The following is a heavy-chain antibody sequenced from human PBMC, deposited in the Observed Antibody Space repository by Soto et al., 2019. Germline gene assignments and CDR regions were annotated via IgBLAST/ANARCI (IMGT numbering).Heavy chain of an antibody. D-gene: IGHD4-17*01. CDR3: ARPDFGDYWYFDL. V-gene: IGHV1-69*08. CDR1: GGTFSSHT. J-gene: IGHJ2*01. Sequence: QDQLVQSGAEVKKPGSSVKVSCKASGGTFSSHTFSWVRQAPGQGLEWMGRIIPALGTATYAQKFQGRVTITAYESATTVYMELNSLRSEDTAVYYCARPDFGDYWYFDLWGRGTRVTVSS. CDR2: IIPALGTA.